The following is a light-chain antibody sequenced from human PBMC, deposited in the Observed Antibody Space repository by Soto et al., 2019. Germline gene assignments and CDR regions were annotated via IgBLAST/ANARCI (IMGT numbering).Light chain of an antibody. V-gene: IGKV1-5*01. J-gene: IGKJ1*01. Sequence: DIQMTQSPCTLSASVGDRVTVTCRASQSVSSWLAWYQQKPGQAPRLLIYDASARASGVPSRFSGSGSGTEFTLTISSLQPDDFATYYCQQYNSYSGTFGQGTKVEIK. CDR1: QSVSSW. CDR2: DAS. CDR3: QQYNSYSGT.